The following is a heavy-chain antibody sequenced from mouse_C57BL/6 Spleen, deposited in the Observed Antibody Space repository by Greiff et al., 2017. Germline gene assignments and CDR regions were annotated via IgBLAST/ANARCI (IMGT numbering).Heavy chain of an antibody. J-gene: IGHJ2*01. V-gene: IGHV14-2*01. Sequence: VHVKQSGAELVKPGASVKLSCTASGFNIKDYYMHWVKQRTEQGLEWIGRIDPEDGETKYAPKFQGKATITADTSSNTAYLQLSSLTAEDTAVYYCARGAYGSIPYYFDYWGQGTTLTVSS. CDR1: GFNIKDYY. D-gene: IGHD1-1*01. CDR3: ARGAYGSIPYYFDY. CDR2: IDPEDGET.